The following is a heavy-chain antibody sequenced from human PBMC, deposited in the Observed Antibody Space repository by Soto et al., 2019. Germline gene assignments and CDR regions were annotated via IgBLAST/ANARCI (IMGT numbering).Heavy chain of an antibody. Sequence: QVQLQQWGAGLLKPSETLSLTCAVYGGSFSDYHWSWIRQPPGKGLEWIGEISHSGSTNYNPSLKSRVSISVDTSNKQFSVKLSSVTAADTGVYFCAGERGSFDSWGQGTQVTVSS. CDR3: AGERGSFDS. J-gene: IGHJ4*02. CDR2: ISHSGST. D-gene: IGHD3-16*01. V-gene: IGHV4-34*01. CDR1: GGSFSDYH.